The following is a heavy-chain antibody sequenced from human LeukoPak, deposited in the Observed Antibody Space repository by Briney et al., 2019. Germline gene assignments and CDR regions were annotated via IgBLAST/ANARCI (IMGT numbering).Heavy chain of an antibody. V-gene: IGHV6-1*01. CDR3: ARARRYFDWLSEEVDY. CDR1: GDSVSSNSAA. D-gene: IGHD3-9*01. CDR2: TYYRSKWYN. J-gene: IGHJ4*02. Sequence: SQTLSLTCAISGDSVSSNSAAWNWIRQSPSRGLEWLGRTYYRSKWYNDYAVSVKSRITINPDTSKNQFSLQLNSVTPEDTAVYYCARARRYFDWLSEEVDYWGQGTLVTVSS.